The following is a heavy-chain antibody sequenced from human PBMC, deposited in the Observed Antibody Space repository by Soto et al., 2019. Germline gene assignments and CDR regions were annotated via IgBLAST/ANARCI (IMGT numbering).Heavy chain of an antibody. CDR3: ARDGDGYNY. CDR2: IYSSGST. Sequence: QVQLQESGPGLVKPSETLSLTCTVSGGSVSSGSYYWSWIRQPPGKGLEWIGYIYSSGSTSYNPSLKSRVTISVDTSKNQFSLKLSSVTAADTAVCYCARDGDGYNYWGQGTLVTVSS. CDR1: GGSVSSGSYY. V-gene: IGHV4-61*01. J-gene: IGHJ4*02. D-gene: IGHD5-12*01.